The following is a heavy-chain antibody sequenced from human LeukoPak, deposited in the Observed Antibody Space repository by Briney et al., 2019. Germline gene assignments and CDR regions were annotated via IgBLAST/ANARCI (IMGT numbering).Heavy chain of an antibody. D-gene: IGHD3-9*01. CDR2: IYYSGST. J-gene: IGHJ4*02. V-gene: IGHV4-59*01. CDR3: ATVVRDDILTGYYIDH. CDR1: GGSISSYY. Sequence: PSETLSLTCTVSGGSISSYYWSWIRQPPGKGLERIGYIYYSGSTKYNPSFKSRVTISVDTSKNQFSLKLISVTAADTAVYYCATVVRDDILTGYYIDHWGQGTLVTVSS.